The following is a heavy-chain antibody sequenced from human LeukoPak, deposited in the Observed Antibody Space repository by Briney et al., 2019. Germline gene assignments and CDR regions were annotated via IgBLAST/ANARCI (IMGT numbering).Heavy chain of an antibody. Sequence: SETLSLTCTVSGGSISSSSYSWGWIRQPPGKGLEWIGSVYYSGSTYYNPSLESRVTISVDTSKNQFSLKLNSVTAADTAVYYCARSDGYGLVGIWGQGTMVTVSS. CDR3: ARSDGYGLVGI. J-gene: IGHJ3*02. CDR1: GGSISSSSYS. V-gene: IGHV4-39*07. D-gene: IGHD3-10*01. CDR2: VYYSGST.